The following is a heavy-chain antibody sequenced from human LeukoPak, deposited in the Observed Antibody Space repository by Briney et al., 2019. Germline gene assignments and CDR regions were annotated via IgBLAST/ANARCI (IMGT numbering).Heavy chain of an antibody. Sequence: ETLSLTCTVSGGSISSYYWSWVRQAPGKGLEWVSSISGSGDRTFHTDSVKGRFTTSRDNSRDTLFLQMNSLRAEDTAIYYCAKRRGDCSGGQGCGDYWGQGTLVTVSS. CDR3: AKRRGDCSGGQGCGDY. D-gene: IGHD2-15*01. J-gene: IGHJ4*02. CDR2: ISGSGDRT. V-gene: IGHV3-23*01. CDR1: GGSISSYY.